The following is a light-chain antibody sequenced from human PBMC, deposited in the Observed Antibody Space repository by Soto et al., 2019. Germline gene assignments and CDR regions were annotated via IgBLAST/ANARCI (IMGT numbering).Light chain of an antibody. CDR2: GET. Sequence: EIVMTQSPATLSVSPGERATLSCRASQSVGSHLAWYQQKPGQGPRLLIYGETTRATGIPARFSGSGSGTEFTLTISSLQSEDSAVYYCQQYNNWPPEYTFGQGTKLEIK. CDR1: QSVGSH. CDR3: QQYNNWPPEYT. V-gene: IGKV3-15*01. J-gene: IGKJ2*01.